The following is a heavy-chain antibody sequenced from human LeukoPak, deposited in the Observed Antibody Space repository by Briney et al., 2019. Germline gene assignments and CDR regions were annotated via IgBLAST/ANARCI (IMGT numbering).Heavy chain of an antibody. V-gene: IGHV4-38-2*02. J-gene: IGHJ4*02. CDR1: GNSISSGYY. D-gene: IGHD3-10*01. Sequence: SETLSLTCTVSGNSISSGYYWGWIRQPPGKGLEWIGSIYHSGSTYYNPSLKSRVTISIDTSKNQFSLKLTSVTAADTAVYYCTKGRGIWGQGTLVTVSS. CDR3: TKGRGI. CDR2: IYHSGST.